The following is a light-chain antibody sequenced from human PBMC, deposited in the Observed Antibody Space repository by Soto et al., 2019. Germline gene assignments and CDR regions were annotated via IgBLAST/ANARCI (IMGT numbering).Light chain of an antibody. Sequence: DIQMTQSPSTLSASVGDRVTITCRASQSISSWLAWYQQKPGKAPNLLIYKASSLESGVPSRFSGSGSGTEFTLTISSLQPDDFATYYCQQYCCFPLTFGGGTKVEIK. V-gene: IGKV1-5*03. CDR3: QQYCCFPLT. CDR1: QSISSW. CDR2: KAS. J-gene: IGKJ4*01.